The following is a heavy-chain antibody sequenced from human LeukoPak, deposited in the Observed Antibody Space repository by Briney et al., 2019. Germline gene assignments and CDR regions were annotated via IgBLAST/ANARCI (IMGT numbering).Heavy chain of an antibody. CDR3: ASGPEDYDILTGYYSRPDY. Sequence: GGSLRLSCAASGFTFSSYSMNWVRQAPGKGLEWVSSISSSSSYIYYADSVKGRFTISRDNAKNSLYLQMNSLRAEDTAVYYCASGPEDYDILTGYYSRPDYWGQGTLVTVSS. CDR1: GFTFSSYS. V-gene: IGHV3-21*01. J-gene: IGHJ4*02. D-gene: IGHD3-9*01. CDR2: ISSSSSYI.